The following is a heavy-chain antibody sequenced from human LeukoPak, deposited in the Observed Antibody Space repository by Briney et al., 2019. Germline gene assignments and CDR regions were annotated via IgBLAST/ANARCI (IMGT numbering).Heavy chain of an antibody. CDR2: IYPGDSDT. Sequence: GESLKISCKGSGYSFTSYWIGWVRQMPGKGLEWMGIIYPGDSDTRYSPSFQGQVTISADKSIITAYLQWSSLKAPDTAMYYCARTYSSSWYEKSVFDISCQGTMVTVSS. V-gene: IGHV5-51*01. CDR3: ARTYSSSWYEKSVFDI. J-gene: IGHJ3*02. D-gene: IGHD6-13*01. CDR1: GYSFTSYW.